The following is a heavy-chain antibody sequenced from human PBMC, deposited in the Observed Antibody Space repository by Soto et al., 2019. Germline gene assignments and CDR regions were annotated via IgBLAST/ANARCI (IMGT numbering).Heavy chain of an antibody. CDR3: ACTIETSYDFWSGYYTNWFNP. V-gene: IGHV4-39*01. D-gene: IGHD3-3*01. Sequence: SETLSLTCTVSGGSISSSSYYWGWIRQPPGKGLEWIGSIYYSGSTYYNPSLKSRVTISVDTSKNQFSLKLSSVTAADMAMYYCACTIETSYDFWSGYYTNWFNPLGQGTLVTVS. CDR2: IYYSGST. CDR1: GGSISSSSYY. J-gene: IGHJ5*02.